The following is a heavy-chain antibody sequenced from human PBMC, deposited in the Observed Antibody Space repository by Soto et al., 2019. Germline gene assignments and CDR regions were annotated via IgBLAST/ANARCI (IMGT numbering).Heavy chain of an antibody. CDR1: GFTFSSYG. CDR3: AKDSLWGTVITIGLGTGDY. V-gene: IGHV3-30*18. J-gene: IGHJ4*02. CDR2: ISYDGSNK. D-gene: IGHD3-3*01. Sequence: QVQLVESGGGVVQPGRSLRLSCAASGFTFSSYGMHWVRQPQGRGREGGAVISYDGSNKYYADSVKGRFTISRDNSKNTLYLQMNSLRAEDTAVYYCAKDSLWGTVITIGLGTGDYWGQGTLVTVSS.